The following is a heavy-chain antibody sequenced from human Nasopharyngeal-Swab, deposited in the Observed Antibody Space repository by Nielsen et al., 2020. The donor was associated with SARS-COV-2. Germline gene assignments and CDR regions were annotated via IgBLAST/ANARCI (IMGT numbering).Heavy chain of an antibody. V-gene: IGHV1-69*13. J-gene: IGHJ6*03. CDR1: VGTFSSYA. CDR3: AREPDTAMVNRYYYYYMDV. CDR2: IIPIFGTA. D-gene: IGHD5-18*01. Sequence: SMKVSCKASVGTFSSYAISWVRPAPGQGLEWMGGIIPIFGTANYAQKFQGRVTITADESTSTAYMELSSLRSEDTAVYYCAREPDTAMVNRYYYYYMDVWGKGTTVTVSS.